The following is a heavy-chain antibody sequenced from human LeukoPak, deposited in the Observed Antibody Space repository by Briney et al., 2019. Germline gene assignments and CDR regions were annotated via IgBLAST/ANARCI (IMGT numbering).Heavy chain of an antibody. CDR2: TRNKANSYTT. CDR1: GFTFSDHY. V-gene: IGHV3-72*01. D-gene: IGHD2-2*01. Sequence: PGGSLRLSCAASGFTFSDHYMDWVRRAPGKGLEWVGRTRNKANSYTTEYAASVKGRFTISRDDSKNSLYLQMNSLKTEDTAVYYCARGPVPNYYYYGMDVWGQGTTVTVSS. CDR3: ARGPVPNYYYYGMDV. J-gene: IGHJ6*02.